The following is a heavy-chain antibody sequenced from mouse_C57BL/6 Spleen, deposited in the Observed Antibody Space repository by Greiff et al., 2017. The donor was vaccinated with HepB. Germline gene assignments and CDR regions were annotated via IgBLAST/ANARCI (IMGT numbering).Heavy chain of an antibody. CDR2: INPNNGGT. Sequence: VQLQQSGPELVKPGASVKISCKASGYTFTDYYMNWVKQSHGKSLEWIGDINPNNGGTSYNQKFKGKATLTVDKSSSTAYMELRSLTSEDSAVYYCARGRLGYYFDYWGQGTTLTVSS. J-gene: IGHJ2*01. CDR1: GYTFTDYY. CDR3: ARGRLGYYFDY. D-gene: IGHD3-3*01. V-gene: IGHV1-26*01.